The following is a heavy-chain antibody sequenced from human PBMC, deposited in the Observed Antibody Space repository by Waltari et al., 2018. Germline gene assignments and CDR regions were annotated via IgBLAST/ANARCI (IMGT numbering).Heavy chain of an antibody. V-gene: IGHV1-18*01. D-gene: IGHD3-10*01. CDR1: GYTFTNYG. Sequence: QVQLVQSGAEVKKPGASVKVSCKASGYTFTNYGISWVRQAPGQGLEWMGWFSVYNGNKNYAQKLQGRVTMTTDTSTSTAYMELRSLRSDDTAVYYCARGVPGSWPDYYFDHWGQGTLVTVSS. J-gene: IGHJ4*02. CDR3: ARGVPGSWPDYYFDH. CDR2: FSVYNGNK.